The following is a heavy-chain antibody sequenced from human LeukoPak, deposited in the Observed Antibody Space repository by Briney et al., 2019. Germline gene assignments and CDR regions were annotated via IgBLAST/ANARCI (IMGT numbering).Heavy chain of an antibody. CDR3: ARYLAAGYFDL. J-gene: IGHJ2*01. Sequence: SETLSLTCTVSGGSIVSYYWSWIRQPPGKGLEWIGYIYYTGSTNYNPSLKSRVTISVDTSKNQFSLKLRSVTAADTAVYYCARYLAAGYFDLWGRGTLVTVSS. CDR1: GGSIVSYY. CDR2: IYYTGST. D-gene: IGHD6-25*01. V-gene: IGHV4-59*08.